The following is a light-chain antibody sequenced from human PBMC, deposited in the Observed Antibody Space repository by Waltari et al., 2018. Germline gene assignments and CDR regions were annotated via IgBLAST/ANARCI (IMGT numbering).Light chain of an antibody. J-gene: IGKJ4*02. CDR2: GTS. CDR1: QSVTATT. CDR3: QPYDGEVVT. V-gene: IGKV3-20*01. Sequence: CKAHQSVTATTLTFYQQNLGQAARPLSYGTSSTATAIPHRFCGSGSGTDVNLTISRLEPGDFAVFDCQPYDGEVVTFGGGTKVDI.